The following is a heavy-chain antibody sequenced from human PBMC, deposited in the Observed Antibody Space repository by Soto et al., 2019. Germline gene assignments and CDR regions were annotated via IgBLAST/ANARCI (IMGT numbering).Heavy chain of an antibody. CDR3: AKLTAA. V-gene: IGHV3-23*01. Sequence: GSLRLSCAASGFTFSASVMSWVRQAPGKGLEWVSSITSSGGGTYYAVSVKGRFTVSRDNSKNTVYLQMNSLRDEDTAVYYCAKLTAAWGQGTLVTVSS. CDR2: ITSSGGGT. D-gene: IGHD6-13*01. CDR1: GFTFSASV. J-gene: IGHJ4*02.